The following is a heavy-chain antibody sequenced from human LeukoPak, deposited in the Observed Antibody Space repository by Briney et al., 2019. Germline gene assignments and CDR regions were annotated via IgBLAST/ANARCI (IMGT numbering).Heavy chain of an antibody. CDR2: IWYGGSNK. V-gene: IGHV3-30*02. Sequence: GGSLRLSCAASGFTFSSYGMHWVRQAPGKGLEWVAVIWYGGSNKYYADSVKGRFTISRDNSKNTLYLQMNSLRAEDTAVYYCAKGGGDWLLLDYWGQGTLVTVSS. D-gene: IGHD3-9*01. CDR1: GFTFSSYG. J-gene: IGHJ4*02. CDR3: AKGGGDWLLLDY.